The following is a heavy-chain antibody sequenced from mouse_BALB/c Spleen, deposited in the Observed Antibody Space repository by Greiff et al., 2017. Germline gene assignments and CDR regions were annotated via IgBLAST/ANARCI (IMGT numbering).Heavy chain of an antibody. CDR1: GFTFTDYY. D-gene: IGHD2-3*01. CDR2: IRNKANGYTT. Sequence: EVQLVESGGGLVQPGGSLRLSCATSGFTFTDYYMSWVRQPPGKALEWLGFIRNKANGYTTEYSASVKGRFTISRDNSQSILYLQMNTLRAEDSATYYCARAIYDGFPDYWGQGTTLTVSS. J-gene: IGHJ2*01. V-gene: IGHV7-3*02. CDR3: ARAIYDGFPDY.